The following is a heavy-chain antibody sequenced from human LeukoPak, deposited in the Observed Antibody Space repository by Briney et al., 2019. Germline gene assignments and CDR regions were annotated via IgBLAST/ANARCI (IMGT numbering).Heavy chain of an antibody. CDR3: TTDEDYYDSSGYYSTVDY. CDR2: INTKTDGGTT. J-gene: IGHJ4*02. D-gene: IGHD3-22*01. V-gene: IGHV3-15*01. Sequence: GGSLRLSCAASGFTFSNACMSWVRQAPGQGLEWIGRINTKTDGGTTDYATPVKGRFTTSRDDSKNPLYLQMNSLKTEDTAVYYCTTDEDYYDSSGYYSTVDYGGQATLVTVSS. CDR1: GFTFSNAC.